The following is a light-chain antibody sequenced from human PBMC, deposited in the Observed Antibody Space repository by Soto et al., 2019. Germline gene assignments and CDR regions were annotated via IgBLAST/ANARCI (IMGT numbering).Light chain of an antibody. CDR3: QQSYISLWT. V-gene: IGKV1-39*01. CDR1: QSIASY. CDR2: AAS. J-gene: IGKJ1*01. Sequence: DIQMTQSPSSLFASIGDRVTITCRASQSIASYLNWYQQKPGKAPKLLIYAASSLQSGVPSRFSGSGSGTDFTLNISSLQPEDFATYYCQQSYISLWTFGQGTKVEVK.